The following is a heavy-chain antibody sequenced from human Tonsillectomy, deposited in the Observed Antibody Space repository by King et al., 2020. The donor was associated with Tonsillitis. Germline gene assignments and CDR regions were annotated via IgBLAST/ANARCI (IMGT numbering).Heavy chain of an antibody. Sequence: QLVQSGAEVKKPGSSVKVSCKASGGTFSSYAISWVRQAPGQGLEWMGRIIPILGIANYAQKFQGRVTITADKSTSTAYMELSSLRSEDTAVYYCATPSPPDYYDSSGYSSPPNAWGPLAGYYYMDVWGKGTTVTVSS. CDR2: IIPILGIA. CDR3: ATPSPPDYYDSSGYSSPPNAWGPLAGYYYMDV. D-gene: IGHD3-22*01. J-gene: IGHJ6*03. V-gene: IGHV1-69*09. CDR1: GGTFSSYA.